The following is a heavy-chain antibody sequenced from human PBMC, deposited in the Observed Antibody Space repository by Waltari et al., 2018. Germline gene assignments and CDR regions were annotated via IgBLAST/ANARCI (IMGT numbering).Heavy chain of an antibody. CDR2: INPNSGGT. D-gene: IGHD3-16*01. V-gene: IGHV1-2*02. CDR3: ARSYHRPRYPYLGY. CDR1: GFTFTSSA. Sequence: QLVQSGPEVKKPGTSVKVSCKASGFTFTSSAMQWVRQARGQRLEWMGWINPNSGGTNYAQKFQGRVTMTRDTSISTAYMELSRLRSDDTAVYYCARSYHRPRYPYLGYWGQGTLVTVSS. J-gene: IGHJ4*02.